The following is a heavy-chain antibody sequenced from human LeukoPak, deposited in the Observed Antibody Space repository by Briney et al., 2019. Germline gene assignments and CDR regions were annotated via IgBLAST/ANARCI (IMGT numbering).Heavy chain of an antibody. CDR3: VIHLVYYGSGNSAY. V-gene: IGHV1-24*01. J-gene: IGHJ4*02. CDR1: VYSLTELS. CDR2: FDLGKALERKGRIEPEKDDI. D-gene: IGHD3-10*01. Sequence: SVKVSCKVSVYSLTELSMHWVRQAPGKGLGWMGSFDLGKALERKGRIEPEKDDINSAQKFQGRVTPTEDTYTDRVYMELSSLRSEDTAVYYCVIHLVYYGSGNSAYWGQGTQVTVSS.